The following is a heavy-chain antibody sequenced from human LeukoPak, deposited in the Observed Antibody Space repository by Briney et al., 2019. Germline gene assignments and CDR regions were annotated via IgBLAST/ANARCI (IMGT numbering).Heavy chain of an antibody. CDR3: ARAGHSSGWYRE. D-gene: IGHD6-19*01. J-gene: IGHJ4*02. CDR1: GYTFTTYD. Sequence: ASVKVSCKPSGYTFTTYDINWVRQATGQGLEWMGWMSPNSGNTGYAQKFQGRVTLTRNTSISTAYMELSSLRSEDTAVYYCARAGHSSGWYREWGQGTLVTVSS. V-gene: IGHV1-8*01. CDR2: MSPNSGNT.